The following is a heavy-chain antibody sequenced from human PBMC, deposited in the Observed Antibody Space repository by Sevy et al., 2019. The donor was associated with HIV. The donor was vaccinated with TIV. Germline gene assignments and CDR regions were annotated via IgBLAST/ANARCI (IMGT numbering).Heavy chain of an antibody. CDR3: TRHTYYYDSSGYYCAYYYGMDV. CDR2: IRSKANSYAT. CDR1: GFTFSGSA. D-gene: IGHD3-22*01. Sequence: GGSLRLSCAASGFTFSGSAMHWVRQASGKGLEGVGRIRSKANSYATAYAASVKGRFTISRDDSKNTAYLQMNSLKTEETDVYYCTRHTYYYDSSGYYCAYYYGMDVWGQGTTVTVSS. V-gene: IGHV3-73*01. J-gene: IGHJ6*02.